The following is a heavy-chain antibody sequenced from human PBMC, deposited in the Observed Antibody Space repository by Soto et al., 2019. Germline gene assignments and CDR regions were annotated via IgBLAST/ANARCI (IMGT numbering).Heavy chain of an antibody. V-gene: IGHV1-69*13. CDR1: GGTFSSYA. D-gene: IGHD6-13*01. CDR3: ARVLGKVAAAGKNYYYYGMDV. CDR2: IIPIFGTA. Sequence: SVKVSCKASGGTFSSYAISWVRQAPGQGLEWMGGIIPIFGTANYAQKFQGRVTITADESTSTAYMELSSLRSEDTAVYYCARVLGKVAAAGKNYYYYGMDVWGQGTTVTVSS. J-gene: IGHJ6*02.